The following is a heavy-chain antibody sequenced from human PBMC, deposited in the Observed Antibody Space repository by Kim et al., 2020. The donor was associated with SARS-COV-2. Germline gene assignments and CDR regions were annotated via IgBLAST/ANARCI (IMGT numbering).Heavy chain of an antibody. D-gene: IGHD3-9*01. J-gene: IGHJ4*02. V-gene: IGHV2-70*11. CDR3: ARRKNDVGPCPTGNCLHYFDY. CDR1: GFSLSTSGMC. Sequence: SGPTLVKPTQTLTLTCSFSGFSLSTSGMCVNWIRQPPGKALEWLARIDWDNDKYYSASLKTRLTISKDTSKNQVVLTMTNMDPVDTAPYYCARRKNDVGPCPTGNCLHYFDYWGQGTLVTVSS. CDR2: IDWDNDK.